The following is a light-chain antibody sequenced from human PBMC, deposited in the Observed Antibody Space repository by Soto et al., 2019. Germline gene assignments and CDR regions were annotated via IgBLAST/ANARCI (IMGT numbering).Light chain of an antibody. CDR3: QKYGVAPGLFT. V-gene: IGKV3-20*01. CDR1: QSVNNNY. Sequence: EIVLTQSPGSLSLSPGERATLSCRASQSVNNNYLAWYQQKPGQAPRLLIYGASSRATGIPDRFSGSGSGTDFTLTISRLEPEDFAVYYCQKYGVAPGLFTFGPGTKVDVK. CDR2: GAS. J-gene: IGKJ3*01.